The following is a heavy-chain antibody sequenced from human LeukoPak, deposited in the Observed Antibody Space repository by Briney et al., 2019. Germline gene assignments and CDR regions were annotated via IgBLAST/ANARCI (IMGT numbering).Heavy chain of an antibody. Sequence: GASVKVSCKASGGTFSSYAISWVRQAPGQGLEWMGGIIPIFGTANYAQKLQGRVTITADKSTSTAYMELSSLRSEDTAVYYCARVAISRSELPTQYYYYYGMDVWGKGTTVTVSS. CDR3: ARVAISRSELPTQYYYYYGMDV. CDR1: GGTFSSYA. D-gene: IGHD3-10*01. CDR2: IIPIFGTA. V-gene: IGHV1-69*06. J-gene: IGHJ6*04.